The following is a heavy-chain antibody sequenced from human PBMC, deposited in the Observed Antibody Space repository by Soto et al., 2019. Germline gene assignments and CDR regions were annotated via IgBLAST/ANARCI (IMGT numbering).Heavy chain of an antibody. V-gene: IGHV3-23*01. D-gene: IGHD5-18*01. Sequence: PGGSLRLSCAASGFSFSSFGMSWVRQAPGKGLEWVSSTSGTGRSTYYASSVKGRFTISRDNSRNTVYLEMRSLRADDTALYCCAIRWAAMVPYYIDFCGQGTLVTL. J-gene: IGHJ4*02. CDR3: AIRWAAMVPYYIDF. CDR2: TSGTGRST. CDR1: GFSFSSFG.